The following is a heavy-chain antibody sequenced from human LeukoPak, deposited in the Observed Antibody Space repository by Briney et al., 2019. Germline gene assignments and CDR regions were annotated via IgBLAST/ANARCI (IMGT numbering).Heavy chain of an antibody. CDR2: INPRSGAT. CDR3: ARGRFGLLWFGELER. CDR1: RYTFTDYY. J-gene: IGHJ4*02. D-gene: IGHD3-10*01. Sequence: ASVKVSCKSSRYTFTDYYIHWVRQAPGQGLEWMGWINPRSGATNYAQKFQGRVTMTRDTSISTAYMELSYLRSDDTAVYYCARGRFGLLWFGELERWGQGTLVTVSS. V-gene: IGHV1-2*02.